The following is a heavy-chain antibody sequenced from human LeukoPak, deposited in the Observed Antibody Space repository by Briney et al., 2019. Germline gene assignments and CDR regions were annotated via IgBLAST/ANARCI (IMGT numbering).Heavy chain of an antibody. CDR1: GFTVSSNY. J-gene: IGHJ4*02. D-gene: IGHD5-12*01. V-gene: IGHV3-66*01. Sequence: GGSLRLSCAASGFTVSSNYMSWVRQAPGKGLEWVSVIYSGGSTYYADSVKGGFTISRDNAKNTLYPQLNSLRVEDTAVYYCARIQRGSLVAIDYWGQGTLVTVSS. CDR3: ARIQRGSLVAIDY. CDR2: IYSGGST.